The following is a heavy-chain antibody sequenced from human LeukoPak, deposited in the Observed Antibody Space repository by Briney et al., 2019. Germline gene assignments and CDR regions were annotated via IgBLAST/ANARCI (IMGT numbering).Heavy chain of an antibody. V-gene: IGHV1-69*05. CDR3: ARSASSSWYFVDP. D-gene: IGHD6-13*01. CDR2: IIPIFGTA. CDR1: GGTLSSYA. J-gene: IGHJ5*02. Sequence: GASVKVSCKASGGTLSSYAISWVRQAPGQGLERMGGIIPIFGTANYAQKFQGRVTITTDESTSTAYMELSSLRSEDTAVYYCARSASSSWYFVDPWGQGTLVTVSS.